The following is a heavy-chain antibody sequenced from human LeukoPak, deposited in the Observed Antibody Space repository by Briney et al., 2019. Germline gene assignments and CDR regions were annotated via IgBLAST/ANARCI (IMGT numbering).Heavy chain of an antibody. J-gene: IGHJ6*03. CDR2: IIPIFGTA. V-gene: IGHV1-69*05. CDR1: GGTFSSYA. D-gene: IGHD2-2*01. Sequence: ASVKVSCKASGGTFSSYAISWVRQAPGQGLEWMGGIIPIFGTANYAQKFQGRVTITTDESTSTAYMELSSLRSEDTAVYYCATHQPAAQYYYYYMDVWGKGTTVTVSS. CDR3: ATHQPAAQYYYYYMDV.